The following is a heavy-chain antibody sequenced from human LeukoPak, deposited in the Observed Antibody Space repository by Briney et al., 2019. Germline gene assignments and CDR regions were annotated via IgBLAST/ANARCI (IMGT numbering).Heavy chain of an antibody. D-gene: IGHD3-10*01. Sequence: ASVSVSFKASGYTFTIYGISWVRQAPGQGHEWMGWISAYNGNTNYAQKLQGRVTMTTDTSTSTAYMELRSLRSDDTAVYYCATVPVLLWFGEPHSYFDYWGQGTLVTVSS. V-gene: IGHV1-18*04. CDR2: ISAYNGNT. CDR3: ATVPVLLWFGEPHSYFDY. J-gene: IGHJ4*02. CDR1: GYTFTIYG.